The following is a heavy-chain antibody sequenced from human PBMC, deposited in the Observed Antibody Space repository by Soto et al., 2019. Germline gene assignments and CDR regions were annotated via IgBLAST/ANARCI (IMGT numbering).Heavy chain of an antibody. CDR3: ASSGSSTSCDNGGFVP. Sequence: SETLSLTCTVSGGSISSYYWSWIRQPPGKGLEWIGYIYYSGSTNYNPSLKSRVTISVDTSKNQFSLKLSSVTAADTAVYYCASSGSSTSCDNGGFVPWGQGTLVTVS. V-gene: IGHV4-59*01. D-gene: IGHD2-2*02. J-gene: IGHJ5*02. CDR1: GGSISSYY. CDR2: IYYSGST.